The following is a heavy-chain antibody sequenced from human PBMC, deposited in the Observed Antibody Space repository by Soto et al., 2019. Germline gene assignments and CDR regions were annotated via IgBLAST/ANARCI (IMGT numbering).Heavy chain of an antibody. V-gene: IGHV3-7*03. Sequence: GGSLRLSCAASGFTFSGYWMSWVRQAPGKGLEWVANIEHGGGEKNYVDSVKGRFTISRDNTKNSVYLQMNSLRSEDTAVYYCATGRDGHNHYFDYWGQGAMVTVSS. CDR1: GFTFSGYW. D-gene: IGHD2-15*01. CDR3: ATGRDGHNHYFDY. CDR2: IEHGGGEK. J-gene: IGHJ4*02.